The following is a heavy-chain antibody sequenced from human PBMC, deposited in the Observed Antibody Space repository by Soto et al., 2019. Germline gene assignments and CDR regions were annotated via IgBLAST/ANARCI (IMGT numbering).Heavy chain of an antibody. CDR3: ARDHGWNGP. J-gene: IGHJ5*02. D-gene: IGHD1-1*01. Sequence: GASVKVSCKASGYTFSSFDISWVRQAPGQGLEWMGWINNHNGHTNYAQSLQGRVTMTTDTSTSTAYMELRSLRSDDTAVYYCARDHGWNGPWGQGTLVTVSS. V-gene: IGHV1-18*01. CDR1: GYTFSSFD. CDR2: INNHNGHT.